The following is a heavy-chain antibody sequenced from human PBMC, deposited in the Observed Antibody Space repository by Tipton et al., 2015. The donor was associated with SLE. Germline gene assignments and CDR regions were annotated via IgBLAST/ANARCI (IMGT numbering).Heavy chain of an antibody. CDR1: GGSISSGSYY. D-gene: IGHD6-13*01. Sequence: TLSLTCSVSGGSISSGSYYWSWIRQPAGGGLEWIGRIYTRGSTYYNPSLKSRVTVSVDTSKNQFSLKLSSVTAADTAVYYCASRGIAAAGTGTYAFDIWGQGTMVTVSS. J-gene: IGHJ3*02. CDR2: IYTRGST. V-gene: IGHV4-61*02. CDR3: ASRGIAAAGTGTYAFDI.